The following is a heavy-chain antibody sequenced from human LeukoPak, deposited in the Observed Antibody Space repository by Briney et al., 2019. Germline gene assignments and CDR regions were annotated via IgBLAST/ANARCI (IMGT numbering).Heavy chain of an antibody. CDR1: GFTFSSYG. Sequence: PGGSLRLSCAASGFTFSSYGMHWVRQAPGKGLEWVAVISYDGSNKYNADSVKGRFTISRDNSKNTLYLQMNSLRAEDTAVYYCAKELRYFDWLSIRGPHFDYWGQGTLVTVSS. V-gene: IGHV3-30*18. J-gene: IGHJ4*02. D-gene: IGHD3-9*01. CDR3: AKELRYFDWLSIRGPHFDY. CDR2: ISYDGSNK.